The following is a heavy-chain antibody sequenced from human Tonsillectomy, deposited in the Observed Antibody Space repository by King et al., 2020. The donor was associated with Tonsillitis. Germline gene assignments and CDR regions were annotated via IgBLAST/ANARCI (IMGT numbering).Heavy chain of an antibody. V-gene: IGHV4-31*03. Sequence: VQLQESGPGLVKPSQTLSLTCTVSGDSINGGDYYWIWIRQHPGKGLEWIGYIFYNGNSYYNPSLKSRLTISVDTSKNHFSLRLSSVTAADTAVYYCGRYEGGVFDPWGQGTLVTVSS. D-gene: IGHD2-15*01. CDR2: IFYNGNS. CDR1: GDSINGGDYY. CDR3: GRYEGGVFDP. J-gene: IGHJ5*02.